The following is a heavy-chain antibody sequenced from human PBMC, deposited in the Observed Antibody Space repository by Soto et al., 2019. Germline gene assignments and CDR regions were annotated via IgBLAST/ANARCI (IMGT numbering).Heavy chain of an antibody. CDR1: GGSVSSGSYY. D-gene: IGHD6-19*01. CDR2: IYYSVST. Sequence: QVQLQESGPGLVKPSETLSLTCTVSGGSVSSGSYYWSWIRQPPGKGLEWIGYIYYSVSTNYNPSLKSRVTISVDTSKNQLSLKVSSVTAADTAVYYCASYSSGWYDVSYWGQGTLVTVSS. V-gene: IGHV4-61*01. CDR3: ASYSSGWYDVSY. J-gene: IGHJ4*02.